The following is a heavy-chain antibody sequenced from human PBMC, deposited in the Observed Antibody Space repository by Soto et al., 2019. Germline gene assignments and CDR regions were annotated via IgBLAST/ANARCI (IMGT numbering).Heavy chain of an antibody. CDR1: GGSISSGGYS. V-gene: IGHV4-30-2*01. D-gene: IGHD3-10*01. J-gene: IGHJ4*02. Sequence: PSETLSLTCAVSGGSISSGGYSWSWIRQPPGKGLEWIGYIYHSGSTYYNPSLKSRVTISVDRSKNQFSLKLSSVTAADTAVYYCARERQTGGQRVYFDYWGQGTLVTVSS. CDR3: ARERQTGGQRVYFDY. CDR2: IYHSGST.